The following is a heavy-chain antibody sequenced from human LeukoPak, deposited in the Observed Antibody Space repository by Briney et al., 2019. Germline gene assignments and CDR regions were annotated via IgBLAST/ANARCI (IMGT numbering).Heavy chain of an antibody. D-gene: IGHD5-18*01. J-gene: IGHJ4*02. CDR1: GGSISSGDYS. V-gene: IGHV4-30-4*01. CDR2: IYYSGST. Sequence: SETLSLTCTVSGGSISSGDYSWSWIRQPPGKGLEWIGYIYYSGSTYYNPSLKSRVTISVDTSKNQFSLKLSSVTAADTAVYYCATIQLWLRLPDYWGQGTLVTVSS. CDR3: ATIQLWLRLPDY.